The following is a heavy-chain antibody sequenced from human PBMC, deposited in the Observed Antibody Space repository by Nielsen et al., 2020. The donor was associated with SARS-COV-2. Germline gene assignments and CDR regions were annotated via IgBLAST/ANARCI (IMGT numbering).Heavy chain of an antibody. J-gene: IGHJ4*02. V-gene: IGHV4-59*08. D-gene: IGHD3-10*01. Sequence: SETLSLTCTVSGGSISSYYWSWIRQPPGKGLEWIGYIYYSGSTNYNPSLKSRVTISVDTSKNQFSLKLSSVTAADTAVYYCARLTMVRGVIILLAPDYWGQGTLVTVSS. CDR3: ARLTMVRGVIILLAPDY. CDR2: IYYSGST. CDR1: GGSISSYY.